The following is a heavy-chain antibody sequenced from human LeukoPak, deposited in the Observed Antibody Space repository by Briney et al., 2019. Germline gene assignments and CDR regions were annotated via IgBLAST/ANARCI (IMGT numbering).Heavy chain of an antibody. CDR1: GFTFSNFA. V-gene: IGHV3-53*01. CDR3: ASDPLY. Sequence: GGSLRLSCAASGFTFSNFAMSWVRQAPGKGLECVSLIHADGSTSYADSVKGRFTISRDNSKSTLHLQMNSLRAEDTAVYFCASDPLYWGLGTLVTVSS. J-gene: IGHJ4*02. CDR2: IHADGST.